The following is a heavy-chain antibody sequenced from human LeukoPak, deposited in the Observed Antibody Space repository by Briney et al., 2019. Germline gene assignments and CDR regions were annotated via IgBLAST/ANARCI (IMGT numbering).Heavy chain of an antibody. CDR1: GGTFRSYA. J-gene: IGHJ4*02. Sequence: SVKVSCKASGGTFRSYAISWVRQAPGQGLEWMGGIIPIFGTANYAQKFQGRVTITADESTSTAYLEQDRLGSVGPAVYYCARGRITMIRCFDYWGQGTLVTVSS. V-gene: IGHV1-69*01. D-gene: IGHD3-22*01. CDR3: ARGRITMIRCFDY. CDR2: IIPIFGTA.